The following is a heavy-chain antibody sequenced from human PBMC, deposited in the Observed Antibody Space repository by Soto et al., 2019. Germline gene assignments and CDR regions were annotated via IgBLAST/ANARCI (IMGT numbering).Heavy chain of an antibody. V-gene: IGHV3-64*01. Sequence: LRLSCAASGFTFSTYPMHWVRQGPGTGLEYVAGISGNGGSTHYANSVKGRFTISRDNSKSTLYLQMNSLRAEDTAVYYCAYSSTPFDYWGQGTLVTVSS. J-gene: IGHJ4*02. CDR1: GFTFSTYP. CDR2: ISGNGGST. D-gene: IGHD6-13*01. CDR3: AYSSTPFDY.